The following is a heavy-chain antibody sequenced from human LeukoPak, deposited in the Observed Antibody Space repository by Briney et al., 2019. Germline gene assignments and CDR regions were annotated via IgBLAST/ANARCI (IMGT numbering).Heavy chain of an antibody. D-gene: IGHD2-15*01. V-gene: IGHV4-38-2*02. Sequence: SETLSLTCTVSGYSISSGYYWGWIRQPPGKGLEWIGSIYHSGSTYYNPSLKSRVTISVDMSKNQFSLKLSSVTAADTAVYYCARASCGGGTCYDSRGWFDPWGQGTLVTVSS. CDR2: IYHSGST. CDR1: GYSISSGYY. J-gene: IGHJ5*02. CDR3: ARASCGGGTCYDSRGWFDP.